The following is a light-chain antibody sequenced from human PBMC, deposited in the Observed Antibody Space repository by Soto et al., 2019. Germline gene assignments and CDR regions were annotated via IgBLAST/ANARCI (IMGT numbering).Light chain of an antibody. CDR1: QSVSSN. V-gene: IGKV3-15*01. CDR2: GAS. J-gene: IGKJ5*01. CDR3: QQYNNWPPIT. Sequence: EIVMTKAPATLSVSPGERATLSCRASQSVSSNLAWYQQEPGQAPRLLIYGASTRATGIPARFSGSGSGTEFTLTISSLQSEDFAVYYCQQYNNWPPITFGQGTRLEIK.